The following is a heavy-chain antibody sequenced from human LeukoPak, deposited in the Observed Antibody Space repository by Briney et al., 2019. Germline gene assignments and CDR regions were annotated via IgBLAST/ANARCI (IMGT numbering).Heavy chain of an antibody. J-gene: IGHJ5*02. V-gene: IGHV4-39*07. CDR2: VYYREA. D-gene: IGHD3-16*01. CDR3: ARAPPDVWVPRGEYNWCDP. Sequence: SETLSLTCTVSGGSLSSISYYWGWLRQPPGKGLEWLGTVYYREAYYNPSLKSRVTISADTSKNQFSLKLSSVTAADTAVYYCARAPPDVWVPRGEYNWCDPWGQGTLVTVSS. CDR1: GGSLSSISYY.